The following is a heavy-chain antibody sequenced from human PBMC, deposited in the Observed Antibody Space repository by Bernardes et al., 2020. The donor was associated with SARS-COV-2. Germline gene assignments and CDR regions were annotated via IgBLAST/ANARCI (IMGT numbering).Heavy chain of an antibody. CDR1: GFPFNNYG. CDR3: ARSAGMDV. V-gene: IGHV3-33*01. CDR2: IWFDGSRK. J-gene: IGHJ6*02. Sequence: GGSLRLSCGASGFPFNNYGMIWVRQAPGKGLEWVALIWFDGSRKYYADSVKGRFTVSRDNSKNTLYLEINSLRAEDTAVFYCARSAGMDVWGQGTMVTVSS.